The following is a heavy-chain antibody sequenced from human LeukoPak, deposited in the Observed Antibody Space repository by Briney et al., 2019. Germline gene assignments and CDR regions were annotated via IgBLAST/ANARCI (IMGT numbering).Heavy chain of an antibody. CDR1: GYTFTSYD. CDR3: ASPLGGGDAFDI. V-gene: IGHV1-8*03. D-gene: IGHD3-10*01. Sequence: ASVKVSCKASGYTFTSYDINWVRQATGQGLELMGWMNPNSGNTGYAQKFQGRVTITRNTSISTAYMELSSLRSEDPAVYYCASPLGGGDAFDIWGQGTKVTVSS. CDR2: MNPNSGNT. J-gene: IGHJ3*02.